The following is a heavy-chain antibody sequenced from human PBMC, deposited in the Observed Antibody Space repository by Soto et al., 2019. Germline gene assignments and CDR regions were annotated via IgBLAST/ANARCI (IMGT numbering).Heavy chain of an antibody. CDR2: IKQDGTEK. D-gene: IGHD3-3*01. CDR1: GFTFSSYW. J-gene: IGHJ3*02. Sequence: GGSLRLSCAAPGFTFSSYWMSWGRQAPGRGLEWMGNIKQDGTEKDYVDSVKGRFTISRDNARNSVFLQMDSLRADDTAVYYCATILNRAFETWGQGTMVTVSS. CDR3: ATILNRAFET. V-gene: IGHV3-7*01.